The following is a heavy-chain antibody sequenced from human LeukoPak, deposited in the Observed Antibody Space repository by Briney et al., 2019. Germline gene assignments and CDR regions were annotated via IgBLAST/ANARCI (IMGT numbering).Heavy chain of an antibody. J-gene: IGHJ4*02. V-gene: IGHV3-21*06. D-gene: IGHD1-26*01. CDR1: GFSFSASS. Sequence: GGSLRLSCEASGFSFSASSMNWVRQAPGKGLEWVSSIFGDGPGLYYADSVKGRFTISRDNGKNSVYLEMNSLRDDDTAVYYCTRRGPSEWGAFDFWGQGTLVTVFS. CDR3: TRRGPSEWGAFDF. CDR2: IFGDGPGL.